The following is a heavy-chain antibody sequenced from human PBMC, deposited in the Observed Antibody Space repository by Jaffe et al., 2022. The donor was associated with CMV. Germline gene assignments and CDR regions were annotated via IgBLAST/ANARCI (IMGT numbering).Heavy chain of an antibody. CDR3: TTDFLLGYCSSTSCYPYGMDV. CDR2: IKSKTDGGTT. V-gene: IGHV3-15*01. Sequence: EVQLVESGGGLVKPGGSLRLSCAASGFTFSNAWMSWVRQAPGKGLEWVGRIKSKTDGGTTDYAAPVKGRFTISRDDSKNTLYLQMNSLKTEDTAVYYCTTDFLLGYCSSTSCYPYGMDVWGQGTTVTVSS. CDR1: GFTFSNAW. D-gene: IGHD2-2*01. J-gene: IGHJ6*02.